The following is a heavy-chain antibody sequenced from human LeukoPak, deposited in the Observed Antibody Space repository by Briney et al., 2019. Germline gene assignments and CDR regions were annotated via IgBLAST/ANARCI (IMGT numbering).Heavy chain of an antibody. Sequence: QPGGSLRLSCAASGFTFSSYEMNWVRQAPGKGLEWVSYISSSGSTIYYADSVKGRFTISRDNAKNSLYLQMNSLRAEDTAVYYCARGTVDLREWLVPLLFDYWGQGTLVTVSS. CDR3: ARGTVDLREWLVPLLFDY. D-gene: IGHD6-19*01. V-gene: IGHV3-48*03. CDR2: ISSSGSTI. J-gene: IGHJ4*02. CDR1: GFTFSSYE.